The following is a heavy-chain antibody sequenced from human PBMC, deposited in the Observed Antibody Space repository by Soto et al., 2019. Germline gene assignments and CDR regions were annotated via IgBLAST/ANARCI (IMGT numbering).Heavy chain of an antibody. V-gene: IGHV4-30-2*01. CDR1: GGSISSGGYS. CDR2: IYHSGST. Sequence: SETLSLTCAVSGGSISSGGYSWSWIRQPPGKGLEWIGYIYHSGSTYYNPSLKSRVTISVDRSKNQFSLKLSTVTAADTAVYSCSRGTVFAIDYWGQGTLVTVSS. D-gene: IGHD1-1*01. CDR3: SRGTVFAIDY. J-gene: IGHJ4*02.